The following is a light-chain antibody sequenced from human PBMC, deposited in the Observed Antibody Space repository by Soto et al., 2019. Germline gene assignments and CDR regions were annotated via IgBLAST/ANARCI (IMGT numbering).Light chain of an antibody. CDR1: ETVYTY. V-gene: IGKV3-11*01. Sequence: EIVLTQSPATLSLSPGERATLSCRASETVYTYLAWYQQKPGQAPRLLISDTSNRAIGIPDRFSGSGSGTDFTLAISGLAPEDSAVYYCQHLNSWPATFGPGTKLEIK. CDR2: DTS. J-gene: IGKJ1*01. CDR3: QHLNSWPAT.